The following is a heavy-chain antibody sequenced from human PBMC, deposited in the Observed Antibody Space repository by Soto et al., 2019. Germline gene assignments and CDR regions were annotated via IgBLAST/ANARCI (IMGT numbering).Heavy chain of an antibody. Sequence: EVQLLESEGGLVQPGGSLRLSCAASGFTVSSYAMSWVRQAPGKGLEWVSANSGSGVSTYYADSVKGRFTISRDNSKSALYLQMNSLRAEDTAVYYCAKDLNDFWIGYTIALYWGQGTLVTVSS. CDR2: NSGSGVST. V-gene: IGHV3-23*01. J-gene: IGHJ4*02. CDR1: GFTVSSYA. CDR3: AKDLNDFWIGYTIALY. D-gene: IGHD3-3*01.